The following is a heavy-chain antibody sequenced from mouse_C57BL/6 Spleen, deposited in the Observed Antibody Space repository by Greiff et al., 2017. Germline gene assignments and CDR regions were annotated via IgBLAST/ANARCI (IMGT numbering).Heavy chain of an antibody. Sequence: QVQLQQPGAELVRPGSSVKLSCKASGYTFTSYWMHWVKQRPIQGLEWIGNIDPSDSETHYNQKFKDKATLTVDKSSSTAYMQLSSLTSEDSAVYYCARWRGWDPLDYWGQGTTLTVSS. J-gene: IGHJ2*01. V-gene: IGHV1-52*01. CDR1: GYTFTSYW. CDR3: ARWRGWDPLDY. CDR2: IDPSDSET. D-gene: IGHD4-1*01.